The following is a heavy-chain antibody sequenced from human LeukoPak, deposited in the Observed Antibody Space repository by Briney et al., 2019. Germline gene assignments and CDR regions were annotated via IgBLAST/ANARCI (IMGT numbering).Heavy chain of an antibody. V-gene: IGHV3-43*02. Sequence: SRRSLRLSRAASVFSLDVYATHGVPEAPGKGLEWVSLISVDVNYTYYAESVKGRFTISRDNSQHSLYLQMNRLGTEDTALYSCAKDGGNWTDYFDYWGQGTLVIVSS. CDR1: VFSLDVYA. D-gene: IGHD1-1*01. CDR3: AKDGGNWTDYFDY. CDR2: ISVDVNYT. J-gene: IGHJ4*02.